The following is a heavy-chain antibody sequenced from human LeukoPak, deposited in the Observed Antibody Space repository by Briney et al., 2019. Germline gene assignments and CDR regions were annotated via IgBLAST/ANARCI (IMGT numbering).Heavy chain of an antibody. CDR3: ASYSSTDY. CDR1: GFTFSSYA. J-gene: IGHJ4*02. CDR2: ISCDGSNK. V-gene: IGHV3-30*01. Sequence: GRSLRLSCAASGFTFSSYAMHWVRQAPGKGLEWVAVISCDGSNKYYADSVKGRFTISRDNSKNTLYLQMNSLRAEDTAVYYCASYSSTDYWGQGTLVTVSS. D-gene: IGHD6-13*01.